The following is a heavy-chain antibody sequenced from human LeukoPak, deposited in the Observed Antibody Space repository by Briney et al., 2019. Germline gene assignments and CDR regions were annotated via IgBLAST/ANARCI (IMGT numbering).Heavy chain of an antibody. Sequence: SETLSLTCAVYGGSFSGYYWSWIRQPPGKGLEWIGEINHSGSTNYNPSLKSRVTISVDTSKNQFSLKLSSVTAADTAVYYCASRGSYDILTGYYSYWYFDLWGRGTLVTVSS. V-gene: IGHV4-34*01. CDR2: INHSGST. CDR3: ASRGSYDILTGYYSYWYFDL. CDR1: GGSFSGYY. D-gene: IGHD3-9*01. J-gene: IGHJ2*01.